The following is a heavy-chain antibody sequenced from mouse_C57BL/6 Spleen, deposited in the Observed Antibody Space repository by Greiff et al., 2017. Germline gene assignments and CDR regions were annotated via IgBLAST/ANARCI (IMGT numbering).Heavy chain of an antibody. J-gene: IGHJ4*01. D-gene: IGHD6-5*01. CDR1: GYTFTSYW. CDR2: IDPSDSYT. CDR3: ERPKPYDYDMDD. Sequence: QVQLQQPGAELVMPGASVKLSCKASGYTFTSYWMHWVKQRPGQGLEWIGEIDPSDSYTNYNQKFKGKSTLTVDKSSSTAYMQLSSLTSEDSAVYYCERPKPYDYDMDDWGQGTSVTVAS. V-gene: IGHV1-69*01.